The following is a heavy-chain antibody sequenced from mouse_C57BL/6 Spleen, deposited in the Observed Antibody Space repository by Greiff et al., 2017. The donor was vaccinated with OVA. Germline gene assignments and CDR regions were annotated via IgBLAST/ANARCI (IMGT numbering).Heavy chain of an antibody. CDR3: AREVHLDY. V-gene: IGHV5-4*01. J-gene: IGHJ4*01. CDR1: GFTFSSYA. CDR2: ISDGGSYT. Sequence: DVKLVESGGGLVKPGGSLKLSCAASGFTFSSYAMSWVRQTPEKRLEWVATISDGGSYTYYPDNVKGRFTISRDNAKNNLYLQMSHLKSEDTAMYYCAREVHLDYWGQGTSVTVSS.